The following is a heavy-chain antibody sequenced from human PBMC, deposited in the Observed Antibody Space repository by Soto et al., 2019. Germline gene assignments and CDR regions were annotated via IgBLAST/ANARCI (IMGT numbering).Heavy chain of an antibody. Sequence: SETLSLTCAVYGGSFSGYYCSWIRHPPWKGLEWIGEIHHSGITNYNPSLKSRVTISLDTSKNQFSLKLSSVTAADTAVYYCARVIQLWFKGPFDYLGQGTLVTVSS. CDR1: GGSFSGYY. V-gene: IGHV4-34*01. D-gene: IGHD5-18*01. J-gene: IGHJ4*01. CDR2: IHHSGIT. CDR3: ARVIQLWFKGPFDY.